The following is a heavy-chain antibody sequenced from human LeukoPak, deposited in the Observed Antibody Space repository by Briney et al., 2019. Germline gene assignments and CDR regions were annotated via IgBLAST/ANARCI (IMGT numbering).Heavy chain of an antibody. Sequence: GSLGLSCAASELSFSSYAMHWVRQAPGRGLEWLAVISYDGSNKLSADSVKGRFTISRDNSKNTLYLQMNSLRAEDTAVYYCARDGGRGSGWSTIDYWGQGTLVTVSS. V-gene: IGHV3-30-3*01. J-gene: IGHJ4*02. CDR3: ARDGGRGSGWSTIDY. CDR1: ELSFSSYA. CDR2: ISYDGSNK. D-gene: IGHD6-19*01.